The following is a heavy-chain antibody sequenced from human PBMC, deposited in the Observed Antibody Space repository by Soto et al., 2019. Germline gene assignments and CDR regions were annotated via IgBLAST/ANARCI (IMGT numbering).Heavy chain of an antibody. V-gene: IGHV1-18*01. Sequence: ASVKVSCKASGYTFTSYGISWVRQAPGQGLEWMGWISAYNGNTNYAQKLQGRVTMTTDASTSKDYMELRSLRSEDTAVYYCARAWYYYDSSGYTDAFDIWGQGTMVTVS. CDR1: GYTFTSYG. D-gene: IGHD3-22*01. J-gene: IGHJ3*02. CDR3: ARAWYYYDSSGYTDAFDI. CDR2: ISAYNGNT.